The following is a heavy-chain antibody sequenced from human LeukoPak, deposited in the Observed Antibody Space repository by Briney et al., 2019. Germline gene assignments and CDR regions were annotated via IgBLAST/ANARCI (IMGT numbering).Heavy chain of an antibody. D-gene: IGHD3-22*01. CDR1: GFTFSSYE. Sequence: GGSLRLSSAASGFTFSSYEMNWVRQAPGKGLEWVSSISSSSSYIYYADSVKGRFTISRDNAKNSLYLQMNSLRAEDTAVYYCARVVREYYYDSSGYLNWGQGTLVTVSS. CDR2: ISSSSSYI. CDR3: ARVVREYYYDSSGYLN. J-gene: IGHJ4*02. V-gene: IGHV3-21*01.